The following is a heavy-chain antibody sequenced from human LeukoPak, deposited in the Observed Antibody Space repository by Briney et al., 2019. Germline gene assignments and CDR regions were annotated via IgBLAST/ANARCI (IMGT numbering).Heavy chain of an antibody. J-gene: IGHJ5*02. CDR1: GGTFSSYA. V-gene: IGHV1-69*13. CDR3: ARGRRQLERQMYWFDP. D-gene: IGHD1-1*01. CDR2: IFPIFATA. Sequence: SVKVSCKASGGTFSSYAISWVRQAPGQGLEWMGRIFPIFATANYAQKFQGRVTITADESTSTAYMELSSLRSEDTAVYYCARGRRQLERQMYWFDPWGQGTLVTVSS.